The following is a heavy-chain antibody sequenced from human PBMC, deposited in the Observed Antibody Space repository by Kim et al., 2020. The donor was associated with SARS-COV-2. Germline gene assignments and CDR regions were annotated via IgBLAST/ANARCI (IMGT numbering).Heavy chain of an antibody. J-gene: IGHJ6*02. CDR2: ISYDGSNK. Sequence: GGSLRLSCAASGFTFSSYGMHWVRQAPGKGLEWVAVISYDGSNKYYADSVKGRFTISRDNSKNTLYLQMNSLRAEDTAVYYCAKDLGYYDSSGYPYYYYGMDVWGQGTTVTVSS. V-gene: IGHV3-30*18. CDR3: AKDLGYYDSSGYPYYYYGMDV. CDR1: GFTFSSYG. D-gene: IGHD3-22*01.